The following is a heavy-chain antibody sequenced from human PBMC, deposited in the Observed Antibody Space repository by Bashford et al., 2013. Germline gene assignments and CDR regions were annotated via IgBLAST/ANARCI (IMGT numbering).Heavy chain of an antibody. D-gene: IGHD3-22*01. V-gene: IGHV3-15*01. CDR2: IKSKSDGGAI. J-gene: IGHJ5*02. CDR3: TTYYDTSAYGFDP. Sequence: VRQAPGKGLEWVGRIKSKSDGGAIDYAAPVKGRFTISRDDSKNTLYLQLNSLKTEDTAIYYCTTYYDTSAYGFDPWGQGTLVTVSS.